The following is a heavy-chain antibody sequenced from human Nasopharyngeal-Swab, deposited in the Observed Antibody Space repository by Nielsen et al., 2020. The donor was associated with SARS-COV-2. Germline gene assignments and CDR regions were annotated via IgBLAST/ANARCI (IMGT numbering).Heavy chain of an antibody. CDR3: ARGSVHDYGGSDFDY. V-gene: IGHV4-59*01. CDR2: IYYSGST. CDR1: GGSISSYY. D-gene: IGHD4-23*01. J-gene: IGHJ4*02. Sequence: SGTLSLTCTVSGGSISSYYWSWIRQPPGKGLEWIGYIYYSGSTNYNPSLKSRVTISVDTSKNQFSLKLSSVTAADAAVYYCARGSVHDYGGSDFDYWGQGTLVTVSS.